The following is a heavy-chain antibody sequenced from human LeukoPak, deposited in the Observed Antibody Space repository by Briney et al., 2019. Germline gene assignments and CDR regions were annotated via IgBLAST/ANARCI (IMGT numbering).Heavy chain of an antibody. CDR3: ARDRTTGTPVGYYGMDV. V-gene: IGHV3-33*01. CDR1: GFTFRSYA. CDR2: TWYDESTK. Sequence: GGSLRLPCAASGFTFRSYAIHWVRQAPGKGLEWVAVTWYDESTKYYADSVKGRFTISRDNSKNTLYLQMNRLRAEDTAVYYCARDRTTGTPVGYYGMDVWGQGTTVTVSS. D-gene: IGHD1-1*01. J-gene: IGHJ6*02.